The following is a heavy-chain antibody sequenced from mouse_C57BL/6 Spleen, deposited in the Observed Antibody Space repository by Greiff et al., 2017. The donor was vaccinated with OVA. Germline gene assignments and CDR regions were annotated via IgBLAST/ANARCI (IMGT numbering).Heavy chain of an antibody. V-gene: IGHV5-4*03. J-gene: IGHJ2*01. D-gene: IGHD2-5*01. CDR2: ISDGGSYT. CDR3: ARASYSNYLDY. CDR1: GFTFSSYA. Sequence: EVKLVESGGGLVKPGGSLKLSCAASGFTFSSYAMSWVRQTPEKRLEWVATISDGGSYTYYPDNVKGRFTISRDNAKNNLYLQMSHLKSEDTAMYYCARASYSNYLDYGGQGTTLTVSS.